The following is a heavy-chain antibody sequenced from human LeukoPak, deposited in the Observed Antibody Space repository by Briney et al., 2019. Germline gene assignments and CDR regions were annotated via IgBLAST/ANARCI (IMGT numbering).Heavy chain of an antibody. J-gene: IGHJ4*02. CDR3: VRWATSFDF. V-gene: IGHV3-7*01. Sequence: GGSLRLSCVASGFSLSDYWMSWVRQAPRGGLEWVANIKQDGSEKYYVDSVTGRFTISRDNARNSLYLQMNNLRVEDTAMYYCVRWATSFDFLGQGTLVTVSS. CDR2: IKQDGSEK. D-gene: IGHD6-6*01. CDR1: GFSLSDYW.